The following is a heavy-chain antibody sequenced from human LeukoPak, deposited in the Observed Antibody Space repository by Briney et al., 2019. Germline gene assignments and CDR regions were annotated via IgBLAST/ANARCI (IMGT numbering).Heavy chain of an antibody. CDR1: EFNFFSYE. CDR2: IFADGSTT. D-gene: IGHD2-21*02. V-gene: IGHV3-74*01. Sequence: PGGSLRLACVASEFNFFSYEMQWVRQAPGKGLVWVPRIFADGSTTSYADSVKGRFTVSRDNAKNTLYVQMDSLRAEDTAVYYCARELPREVTLDYWGQGTLVTVSP. CDR3: ARELPREVTLDY. J-gene: IGHJ4*01.